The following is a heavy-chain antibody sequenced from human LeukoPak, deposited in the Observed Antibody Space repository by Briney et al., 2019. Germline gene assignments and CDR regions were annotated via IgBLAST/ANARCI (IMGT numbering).Heavy chain of an antibody. Sequence: WASSISSSSSYIYYADSVKGRFTISRDNAKNSLYLQMNSLRAEDTAVYYCARDHYWYFDLWGRGTLVTVSS. CDR2: ISSSSSYI. V-gene: IGHV3-21*01. CDR3: ARDHYWYFDL. J-gene: IGHJ2*01.